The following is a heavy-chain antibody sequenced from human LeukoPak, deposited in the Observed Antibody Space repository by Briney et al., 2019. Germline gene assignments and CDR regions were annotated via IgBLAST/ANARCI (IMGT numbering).Heavy chain of an antibody. CDR3: ARDKVVGASRFEY. Sequence: GGSLRLSCAASKFTFSNYWMSWVRQVPGKGLEWMANINEDGSEKNYVDSVKGRFTISRDNAKNLVYLQLNSLRAEDTAVYYCARDKVVGASRFEYWGQGTQVMVSS. D-gene: IGHD1-26*01. CDR2: INEDGSEK. J-gene: IGHJ4*02. CDR1: KFTFSNYW. V-gene: IGHV3-7*01.